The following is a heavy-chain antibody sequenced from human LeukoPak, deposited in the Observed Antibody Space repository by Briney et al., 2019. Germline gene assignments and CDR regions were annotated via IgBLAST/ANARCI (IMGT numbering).Heavy chain of an antibody. Sequence: GGSLRLSCAACGFTFDDYAMHWVRQAPGKGLEWVSGISWNSGSIGYADSVKGRFTISRDNAKNSVYMQMNSLRAEDTAVYYCAKDISTRVGTAHFDYWGQGTLVTVSS. J-gene: IGHJ4*02. CDR2: ISWNSGSI. CDR3: AKDISTRVGTAHFDY. CDR1: GFTFDDYA. V-gene: IGHV3-9*01. D-gene: IGHD1-1*01.